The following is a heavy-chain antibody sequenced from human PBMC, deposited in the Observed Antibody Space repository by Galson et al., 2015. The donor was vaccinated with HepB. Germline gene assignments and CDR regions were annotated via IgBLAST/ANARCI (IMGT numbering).Heavy chain of an antibody. V-gene: IGHV3-69-1*01. J-gene: IGHJ6*03. Sequence: SLRLSCAASGFTFSNYGMSWVRQAPGKGLEWVSSISSSGTVYYADSLKGRSTISRDNAKNSLDLQVNSLRAEDTAVYYCARDLFAVSPPPTNYMDVWGTGTTVTVSS. CDR2: ISSSGTV. D-gene: IGHD3-3*01. CDR3: ARDLFAVSPPPTNYMDV. CDR1: GFTFSNYG.